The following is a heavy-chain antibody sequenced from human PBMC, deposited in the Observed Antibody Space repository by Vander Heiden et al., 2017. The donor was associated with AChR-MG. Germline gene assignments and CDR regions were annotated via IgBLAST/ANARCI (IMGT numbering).Heavy chain of an antibody. CDR3: AKDFGYDNSGYYPY. Sequence: QVQLVESGGGVVQPGRSLRLPCAASGFTFINYGMHWVRQAPGKGLEWVAVISYDGSNKYYADSVKGRFTISRDNSKNTLYLQMNSLRTDDTAVYYGAKDFGYDNSGYYPYWGQGTLVTVSS. J-gene: IGHJ4*02. D-gene: IGHD3-22*01. CDR1: GFTFINYG. V-gene: IGHV3-30*18. CDR2: ISYDGSNK.